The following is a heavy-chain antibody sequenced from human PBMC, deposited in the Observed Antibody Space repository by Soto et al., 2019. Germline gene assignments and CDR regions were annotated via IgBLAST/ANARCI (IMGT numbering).Heavy chain of an antibody. CDR3: ARHDRHDYYYYNMDG. CDR1: GYSFTSYW. D-gene: IGHD3-3*01. V-gene: IGHV5-10-1*01. Sequence: GESLKISCKGSGYSFTSYWISWVRQMPGKGLEWMGRIDPSDSYTNYSPSFQGHVTISADKSISTAYLQWSSLKASDTAMYYCARHDRHDYYYYNMDGWGQGTTVTVSS. J-gene: IGHJ6*02. CDR2: IDPSDSYT.